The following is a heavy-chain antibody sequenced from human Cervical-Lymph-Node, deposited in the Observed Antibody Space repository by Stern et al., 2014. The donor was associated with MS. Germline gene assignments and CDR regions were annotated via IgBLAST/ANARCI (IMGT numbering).Heavy chain of an antibody. Sequence: VQLVQSGTKIQKPGASVKVSCKASGYTFTAFFIHWVRQVPGQGLEWIGRLNPNSDDPTYAQNFQARVTLTRATSIGTAYLELCRLTSADTAVYYCAREATRIVVGIDYWGQGTQVTVSS. V-gene: IGHV1-2*06. CDR1: GYTFTAFF. CDR3: AREATRIVVGIDY. J-gene: IGHJ4*02. CDR2: LNPNSDDP. D-gene: IGHD3-22*01.